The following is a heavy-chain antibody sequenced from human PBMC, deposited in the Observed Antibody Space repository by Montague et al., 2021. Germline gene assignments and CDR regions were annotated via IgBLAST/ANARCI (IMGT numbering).Heavy chain of an antibody. Sequence: SLRLSCAASGFSFSSLWMHWVRQAPGKGLVWVSHITSDGSDTNYADSVKGRFTISRDNAKSTLYLQMNSLRDEDTAVYYCVRDRTTAWFDSWGQGTLVTVSS. J-gene: IGHJ5*01. V-gene: IGHV3-74*01. CDR1: GFSFSSLW. CDR3: VRDRTTAWFDS. D-gene: IGHD1-14*01. CDR2: ITSDGSDT.